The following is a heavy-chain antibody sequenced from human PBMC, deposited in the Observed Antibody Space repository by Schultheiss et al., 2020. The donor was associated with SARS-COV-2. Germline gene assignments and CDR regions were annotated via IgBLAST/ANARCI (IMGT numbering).Heavy chain of an antibody. CDR3: ARDRFFKGYYYYGMDV. CDR2: ISYDGSNK. J-gene: IGHJ6*02. V-gene: IGHV3-30*07. CDR1: GFTFSSYA. D-gene: IGHD3-3*01. Sequence: GESLKISCAASGFTFSSYAMHWVRQAPGKGLEWVAVISYDGSNKYYADSVKGRFTISRDNSKNTLYLQMNSLRAEDTAVYYCARDRFFKGYYYYGMDVWGQGTTVTVSS.